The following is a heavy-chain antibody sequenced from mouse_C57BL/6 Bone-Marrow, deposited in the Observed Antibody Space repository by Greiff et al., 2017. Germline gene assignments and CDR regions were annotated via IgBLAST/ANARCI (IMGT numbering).Heavy chain of an antibody. J-gene: IGHJ2*01. CDR3: ARQRGCYGYDGGYYFDY. CDR2: ISSGGSYT. CDR1: GFTFSSYG. D-gene: IGHD2-2*01. V-gene: IGHV5-6*01. Sequence: EVQRVESGGDLVKPGGSLKLSCAASGFTFSSYGMSWVRQTPDKRLEWVATISSGGSYTYYPDSVKGRFTISRDNAKNTLYLQMSSRKSEDTAMYYCARQRGCYGYDGGYYFDYWGQGTTLTVSS.